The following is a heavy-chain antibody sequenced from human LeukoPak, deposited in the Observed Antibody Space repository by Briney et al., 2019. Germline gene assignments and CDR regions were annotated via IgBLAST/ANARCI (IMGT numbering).Heavy chain of an antibody. CDR3: ARVRYFDGETWFDP. CDR2: IYHSGST. J-gene: IGHJ5*02. V-gene: IGHV4-38-2*01. CDR1: GYSISSGYY. Sequence: SETLSLTCAVSGYSISSGYYWGWIRQPPGKGLEWIGSIYHSGSTYYNPSLKRRVTISVDTSTNQFSLKLSSVTAADTAVYYCARVRYFDGETWFDPWGQGTLVTVSS. D-gene: IGHD3-9*01.